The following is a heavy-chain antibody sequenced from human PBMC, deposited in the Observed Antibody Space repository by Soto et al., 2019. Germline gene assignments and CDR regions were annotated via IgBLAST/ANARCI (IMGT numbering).Heavy chain of an antibody. CDR1: GFTFNSYS. CDR2: ISSGSVYI. J-gene: IGHJ3*01. V-gene: IGHV3-21*02. D-gene: IGHD1-1*01. Sequence: EVELVESGGGLVKPGGSLRLSCAASGFTFNSYSVNWVRQAPGKGLEWVASISSGSVYIYFADSVKGRFTIYRDDVNNSVSLKMDSLRVEDKCIYYYERYDAFKAFDLWGQGTMVTVSS. CDR3: ERYDAFKAFDL.